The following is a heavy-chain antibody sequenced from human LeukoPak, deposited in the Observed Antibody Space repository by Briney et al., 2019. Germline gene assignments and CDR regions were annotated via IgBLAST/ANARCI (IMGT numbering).Heavy chain of an antibody. CDR2: ISYDGSNK. Sequence: GGSLRLSCAASGFTFSSYAMHWVRQAPGKGLEWVAVISYDGSNKYYADSVKGRFTISRDNSKNTLYLQMNGLRAEDTAVYYCARDHQYYFDYWGQGTLVTVSS. CDR1: GFTFSSYA. V-gene: IGHV3-30-3*01. CDR3: ARDHQYYFDY. D-gene: IGHD2-2*01. J-gene: IGHJ4*02.